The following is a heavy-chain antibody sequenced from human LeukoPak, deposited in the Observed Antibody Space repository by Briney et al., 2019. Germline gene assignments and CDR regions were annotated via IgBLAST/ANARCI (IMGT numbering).Heavy chain of an antibody. CDR3: AKGTTFDAFDI. V-gene: IGHV3-9*01. CDR1: GFTFDNYA. J-gene: IGHJ3*02. D-gene: IGHD3-16*01. CDR2: ISWNAGGI. Sequence: GWSLRLSCAAAGFTFDNYAMHWVRQAPGKGLEWVSRISWNAGGIVYADSVKGRFTISRDNAKNSLYLQMNSLRAEDTALYYCAKGTTFDAFDIWGQGTMVTVS.